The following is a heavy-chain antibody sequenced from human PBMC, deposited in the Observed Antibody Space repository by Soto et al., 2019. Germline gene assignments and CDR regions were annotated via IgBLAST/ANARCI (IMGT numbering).Heavy chain of an antibody. CDR3: ARDVGPVTIFGEALSGYFDF. J-gene: IGHJ4*02. D-gene: IGHD3-3*01. V-gene: IGHV3-7*03. CDR1: GFTFRSFT. Sequence: GGSLRLSCAASGFTFRSFTMNWVRQAPGKGLEWLASIKEDGSERYYLDPVKGRFTISRDNAKDSLSLQMNSLRGEDTAFYYCARDVGPVTIFGEALSGYFDFWGQGTLVTVS. CDR2: IKEDGSER.